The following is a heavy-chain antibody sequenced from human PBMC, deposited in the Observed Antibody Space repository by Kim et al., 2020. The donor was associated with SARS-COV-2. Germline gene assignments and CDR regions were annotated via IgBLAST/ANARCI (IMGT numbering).Heavy chain of an antibody. CDR2: ISGGGGGT. Sequence: GGSLRLSCAASGFTFSSYAMSWVRQAPGKGLEWVSTISGGGGGTYYADSVKGRFTISRDNSKNTLYLQMNSLRAEDTAVYYCAKRYCSGGSCQPFDYWGQGTLVTVSS. CDR3: AKRYCSGGSCQPFDY. J-gene: IGHJ4*02. V-gene: IGHV3-23*01. D-gene: IGHD2-15*01. CDR1: GFTFSSYA.